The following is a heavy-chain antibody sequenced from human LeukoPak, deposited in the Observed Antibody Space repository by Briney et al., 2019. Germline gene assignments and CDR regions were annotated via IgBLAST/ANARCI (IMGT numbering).Heavy chain of an antibody. J-gene: IGHJ5*02. V-gene: IGHV1-46*01. CDR3: ATSFRAVNWFDP. CDR1: GYTFTRYY. CDR2: INPSGGSK. D-gene: IGHD3-10*01. Sequence: ASVKVSCKASGYTFTRYYMNWGRHPPGQGLEWMGIINPSGGSKNYAQKFQGRVTMTRDTSTSTIYMEVSSLRSEDTAVYYCATSFRAVNWFDPWGQGTLVTVSS.